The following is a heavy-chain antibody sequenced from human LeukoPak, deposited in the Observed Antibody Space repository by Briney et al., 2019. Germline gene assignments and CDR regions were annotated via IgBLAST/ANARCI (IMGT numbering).Heavy chain of an antibody. CDR2: INPSSGGT. D-gene: IGHD6-19*01. CDR3: ARDVWYSSGWYEEDY. Sequence: ASVKVSCKASGYTFTGYYMHWVRQAPGQGLEWMGWINPSSGGTNYAQKFQGRVTMTRDTSISTAYMELSRLRSDDTAVYYCARDVWYSSGWYEEDYWGQGTLVTVSS. V-gene: IGHV1-2*02. J-gene: IGHJ4*02. CDR1: GYTFTGYY.